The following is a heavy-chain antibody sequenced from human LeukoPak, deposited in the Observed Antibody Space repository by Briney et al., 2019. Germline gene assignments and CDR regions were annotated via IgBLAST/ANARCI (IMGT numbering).Heavy chain of an antibody. Sequence: PSETLSLTCTVSGGSISSYYWSWIRQPPGKGLEWIGYIYYSGSTNYNPSLKSRVTISVDTSKNQFSLKLSSVTAADTAVHYCVGYDSSGYYHFDYWGQGTLVTVSS. V-gene: IGHV4-59*01. D-gene: IGHD3-22*01. CDR2: IYYSGST. CDR3: VGYDSSGYYHFDY. J-gene: IGHJ4*02. CDR1: GGSISSYY.